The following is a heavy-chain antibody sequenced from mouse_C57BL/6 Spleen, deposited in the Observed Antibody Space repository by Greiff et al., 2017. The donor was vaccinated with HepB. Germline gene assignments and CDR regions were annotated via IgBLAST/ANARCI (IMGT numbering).Heavy chain of an antibody. D-gene: IGHD1-1*01. J-gene: IGHJ3*01. CDR1: GYTFTSYW. Sequence: QVQLQQPGTELVKPGASVKLSCKASGYTFTSYWMHWVKQRPGQGLEWIGNINPSNGGTNYNEKFKNKATLTVDKSSNTAYMQLSSLTSEDSAVEYCARSGDYGSSDPVDCGGQGTLVAVSA. CDR3: ARSGDYGSSDPVDC. V-gene: IGHV1-53*01. CDR2: INPSNGGT.